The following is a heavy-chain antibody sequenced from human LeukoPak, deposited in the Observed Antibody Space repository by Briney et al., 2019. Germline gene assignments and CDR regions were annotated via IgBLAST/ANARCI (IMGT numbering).Heavy chain of an antibody. V-gene: IGHV1-24*01. Sequence: ASVKVSCKAPGGTFSSYAISWVRQAPGKGLEWMGGFDPEDGETIYAQKFQGRVTMTEDTSTDTAYMELSSLRSEDTAVYYCATAGVPYYYYYGMDVWGQGTTVTVSS. CDR3: ATAGVPYYYYYGMDV. CDR2: FDPEDGET. J-gene: IGHJ6*02. D-gene: IGHD3-3*01. CDR1: GGTFSSYA.